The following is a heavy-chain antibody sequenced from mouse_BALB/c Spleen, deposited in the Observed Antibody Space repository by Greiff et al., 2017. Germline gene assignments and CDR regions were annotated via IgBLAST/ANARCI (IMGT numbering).Heavy chain of an antibody. J-gene: IGHJ3*01. Sequence: EVKLVESGAELVKPGASVKLSCTASGFNIKDTYMHWVKQRPEQGLEWIGRIDPANGNTKYDPKFQGKATITADTSSNTAYLQLSSLTSEDTAVYYCARSELGLFAYWGQGTLVTVSA. CDR1: GFNIKDTY. V-gene: IGHV14-3*02. CDR2: IDPANGNT. D-gene: IGHD4-1*01. CDR3: ARSELGLFAY.